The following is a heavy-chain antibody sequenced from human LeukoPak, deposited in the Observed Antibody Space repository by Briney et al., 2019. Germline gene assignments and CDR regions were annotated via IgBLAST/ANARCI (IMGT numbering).Heavy chain of an antibody. J-gene: IGHJ4*02. V-gene: IGHV4-38-2*01. CDR1: GYSISGGYY. D-gene: IGHD3-16*01. CDR2: IYHSVST. Sequence: PSETLSLTCAVSGYSISGGYYWGWIRQPPGKGLEYIGSIYHSVSTYYNPSLKSRLTISVDTSKNHFSLKLSSVTAADTAVYYCARVRGDKPLDYWGQGTLVTVSS. CDR3: ARVRGDKPLDY.